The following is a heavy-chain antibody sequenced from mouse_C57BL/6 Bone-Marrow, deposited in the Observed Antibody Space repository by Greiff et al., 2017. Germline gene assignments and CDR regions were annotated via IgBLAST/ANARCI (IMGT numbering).Heavy chain of an antibody. V-gene: IGHV2-9*01. Sequence: VKLVESGPGLVAPSQSLSITCTVSGFSLTSYGVDWVRQPPGKGLEWLGVIWGGGSTNYTSALMSRLSISKDNSKSQVFLKMNSLQTDDTAMYYCAKRNWGYWYFDVWGTGTTVTVSS. D-gene: IGHD4-1*01. CDR3: AKRNWGYWYFDV. J-gene: IGHJ1*03. CDR2: IWGGGST. CDR1: GFSLTSYG.